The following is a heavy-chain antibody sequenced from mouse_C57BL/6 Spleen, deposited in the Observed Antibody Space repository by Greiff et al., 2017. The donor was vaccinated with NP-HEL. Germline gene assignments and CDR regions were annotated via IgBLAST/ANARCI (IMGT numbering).Heavy chain of an antibody. CDR3: ARQDLYYGSSWFAY. D-gene: IGHD1-1*01. CDR2: IYPGDGDT. J-gene: IGHJ3*01. Sequence: LQESGAELVKPGASVKISCKASGYAFSSYWMNWVKQRPGKGLEWIGQIYPGDGDTNYNGKFKGKATLTADKSSSTAYMQLSSLTSEDSAVYFCARQDLYYGSSWFAYWGQGTLVTVSA. V-gene: IGHV1-80*01. CDR1: GYAFSSYW.